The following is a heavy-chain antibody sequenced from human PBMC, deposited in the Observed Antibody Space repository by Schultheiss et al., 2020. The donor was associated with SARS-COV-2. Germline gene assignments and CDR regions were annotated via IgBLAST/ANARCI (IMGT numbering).Heavy chain of an antibody. V-gene: IGHV4-34*01. CDR2: INHSGST. CDR3: ARRAAAAGTCYFDY. J-gene: IGHJ4*02. CDR1: GGSFSGYY. D-gene: IGHD6-13*01. Sequence: SQTHSLTCAVYGGSFSGYYWSWIRQPPGKGLEWIGEINHSGSTNYNPSLKSRVTISVDTSKNQFSLKLSSVTAADTAVYYCARRAAAAGTCYFDYWGQGTLVTVSS.